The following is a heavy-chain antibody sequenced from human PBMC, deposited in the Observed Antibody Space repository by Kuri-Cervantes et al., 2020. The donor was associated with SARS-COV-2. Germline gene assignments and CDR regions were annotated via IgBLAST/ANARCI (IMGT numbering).Heavy chain of an antibody. D-gene: IGHD1-1*01. V-gene: IGHV3-74*01. J-gene: IGHJ4*02. CDR2: INPDGSYT. CDR1: GFTLSSYW. CDR3: VRDGDHWNFDY. Sequence: GESLKISCAASGFTLSSYWMHWVRQGPGKGLVWVSRINPDGSYTNNADSVKGRFTLSRDNAKNMLFLQMNSLRAEDTAVYYCVRDGDHWNFDYWGQGTLVTVSS.